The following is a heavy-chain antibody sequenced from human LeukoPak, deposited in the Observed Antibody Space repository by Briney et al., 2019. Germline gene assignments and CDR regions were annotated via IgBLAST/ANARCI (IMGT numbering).Heavy chain of an antibody. D-gene: IGHD2-15*01. V-gene: IGHV4-30-4*01. CDR3: AREGRNAAFDI. Sequence: SETLSLTCTVSGGSISSGDYYWSWIRQPPGKGLEWIGYIYYSGSTYYNPSLKSRVTISVDTSKNQFSLKLSSVTAAGTAVYYCAREGRNAAFDIWGQGTMVTVSS. J-gene: IGHJ3*02. CDR2: IYYSGST. CDR1: GGSISSGDYY.